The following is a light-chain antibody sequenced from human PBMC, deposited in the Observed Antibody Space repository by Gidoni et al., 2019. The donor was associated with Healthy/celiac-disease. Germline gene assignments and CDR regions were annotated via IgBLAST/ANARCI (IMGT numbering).Light chain of an antibody. V-gene: IGKV3-11*01. CDR1: QSVSSY. CDR3: QQRSNWPPIT. J-gene: IGKJ4*01. CDR2: DAS. Sequence: IVLTQSPATLSLSPGERATLSCRASQSVSSYLAWYQQKPGQAPRLLIYDASNRATGIPARFSGRGSGTDFTLTISRLEPEDFAVYYCQQRSNWPPITFGGGTKVEIK.